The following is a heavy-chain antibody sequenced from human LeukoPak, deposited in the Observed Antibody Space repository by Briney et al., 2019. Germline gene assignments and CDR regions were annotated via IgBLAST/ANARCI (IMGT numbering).Heavy chain of an antibody. V-gene: IGHV3-48*03. CDR1: GFTFSSYE. Sequence: PGGSLRLSCAASGFTFSSYEMNWVRQAPGKGLEWVSYISGSGSTIYYADSVKGRFTISRDNAKNSLYLQMNSLRAEDTAVYYCARVELAKGPLPPYYYYMDVWGKGTTVTVSS. CDR3: ARVELAKGPLPPYYYYMDV. J-gene: IGHJ6*03. CDR2: ISGSGSTI. D-gene: IGHD1-26*01.